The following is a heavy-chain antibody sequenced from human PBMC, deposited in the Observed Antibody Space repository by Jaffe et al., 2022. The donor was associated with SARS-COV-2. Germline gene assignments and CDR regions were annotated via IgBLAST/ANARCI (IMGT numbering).Heavy chain of an antibody. CDR3: ANVAPHRSYGVDV. CDR1: GFTFASYA. J-gene: IGHJ6*02. V-gene: IGHV3-23*01. D-gene: IGHD2-21*01. CDR2: TTESGTTT. Sequence: EVQLLESGGGLVQPGGSLRLSCAASGFTFASYAMGWFRQSPGKGLEWVSGTTESGTTTFYADSVKGRFTISRDNSKNTLYLHMDSLRAEDTAVYYCANVAPHRSYGVDVWGQGATVTVSS.